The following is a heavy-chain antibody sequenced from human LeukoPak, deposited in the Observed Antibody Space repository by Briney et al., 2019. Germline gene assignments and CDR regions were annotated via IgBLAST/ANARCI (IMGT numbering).Heavy chain of an antibody. CDR2: ISWNSGSI. D-gene: IGHD3-10*01. CDR1: GFTFDDYA. Sequence: GGSLRPSCAASGFTFDDYAMHWVRQAPGKGLEWVSGISWNSGSIGYADSVKGRFTISRDNAKDSLYLQMSSLRAEDTALYYCAKDFHYGSGSSRFDYWGQGTLVTVSS. CDR3: AKDFHYGSGSSRFDY. J-gene: IGHJ4*02. V-gene: IGHV3-9*01.